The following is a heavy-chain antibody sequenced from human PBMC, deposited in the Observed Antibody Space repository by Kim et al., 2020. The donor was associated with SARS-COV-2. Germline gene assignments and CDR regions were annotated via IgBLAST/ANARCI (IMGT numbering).Heavy chain of an antibody. Sequence: QKCQGRVTITADKSTSTAYMELSSLRSEDTAVYYWARGAIIALAGGVFDYWGQGTLVTVSS. D-gene: IGHD6-19*01. V-gene: IGHV1-69*04. J-gene: IGHJ4*02. CDR3: ARGAIIALAGGVFDY.